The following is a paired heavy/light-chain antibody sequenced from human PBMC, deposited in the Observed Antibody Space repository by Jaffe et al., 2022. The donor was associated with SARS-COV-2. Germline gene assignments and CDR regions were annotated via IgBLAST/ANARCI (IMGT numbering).Heavy chain of an antibody. J-gene: IGHJ3*02. Sequence: VQLVESGGALVQPGRSLRLSCAASGFTFRSYSMNWVRQAPGKGLEWVSYIRSTSSAIYYADSVKGRFTISRDNAKNSLYLQMNSLRAEDTAVYYCVRDLPMNAFDIWGQGTMVTVSS. CDR1: GFTFRSYS. CDR2: IRSTSSAI. V-gene: IGHV3-48*01. CDR3: VRDLPMNAFDI.
Light chain of an antibody. J-gene: IGLJ2*01. CDR3: ATWDSSLSVGV. V-gene: IGLV1-51*02. Sequence: QSVLTQPPSVSAAPGQKVSISCSGSSSNIGNNYVSWYQQLPGTAPKLLIYENNRRLSGIPDRFSGSKSGTSATLGITGLQTGDEADYYCATWDSSLSVGVFGGGTKLTVL. CDR2: ENN. CDR1: SSNIGNNY.